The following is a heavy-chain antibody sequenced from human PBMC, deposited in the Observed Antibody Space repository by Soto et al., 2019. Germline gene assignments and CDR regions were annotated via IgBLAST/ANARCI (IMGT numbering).Heavy chain of an antibody. CDR2: IYYSGST. CDR1: GGSISSGDYY. CDR3: ARGYSSSWLDYFDY. J-gene: IGHJ4*02. Sequence: PSETLSLTCTVSGGSISSGDYYWSWIRQPPGKGLEWIGYIYYSGSTYYNPSLKSRVTISVDTSKNQFSLKLSSVTAADTAVYYCARGYSSSWLDYFDYWGQGTLVTVSS. D-gene: IGHD6-13*01. V-gene: IGHV4-30-4*01.